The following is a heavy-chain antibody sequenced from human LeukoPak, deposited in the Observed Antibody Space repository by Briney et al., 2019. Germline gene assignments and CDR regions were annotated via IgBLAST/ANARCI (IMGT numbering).Heavy chain of an antibody. CDR1: GYTFTSYG. Sequence: WASVKVSCKASGYTFTSYGISWVRQAPGQGLEWMGWISAYNGNTNYAQKLQGRVTMTTDTSTSTAYMELRSLRSDDTAVYYCARSSSSPGYYYYMDVWGKGTTVTVSS. J-gene: IGHJ6*03. D-gene: IGHD6-6*01. V-gene: IGHV1-18*01. CDR3: ARSSSSPGYYYYMDV. CDR2: ISAYNGNT.